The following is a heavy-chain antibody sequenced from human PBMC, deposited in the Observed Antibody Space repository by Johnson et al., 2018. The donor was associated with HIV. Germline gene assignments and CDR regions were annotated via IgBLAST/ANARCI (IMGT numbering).Heavy chain of an antibody. V-gene: IGHV3-64*01. J-gene: IGHJ3*02. CDR3: ARECSGGSCYPLDHDAFDI. D-gene: IGHD2-15*01. CDR1: GFTFSSYA. Sequence: VQLVESGGGVVQPGRSLRLSCAASGFTFSSYAMHWVRQAPGKGLEYVSAISSNGGSTYYANSVKGRFTISRDNSKNTLYLQMNSLRAEDTAVYYCARECSGGSCYPLDHDAFDIWGQGTMVTVSS. CDR2: ISSNGGST.